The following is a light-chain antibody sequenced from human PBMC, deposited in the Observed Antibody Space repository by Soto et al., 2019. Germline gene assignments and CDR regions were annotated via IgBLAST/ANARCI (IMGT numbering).Light chain of an antibody. J-gene: IGLJ2*01. V-gene: IGLV2-14*01. CDR2: DVS. CDR3: SSYTSSSIVV. CDR1: SRDVGGYNY. Sequence: QSVLTQPASVSGSPGQAITISCTGTSRDVGGYNYVSWYQQHPGKAPKLMIYDVSNRPSGVSNRFSGSKSGNTASLTISGLQAEDEADYYCSSYTSSSIVVFGGGTKVT.